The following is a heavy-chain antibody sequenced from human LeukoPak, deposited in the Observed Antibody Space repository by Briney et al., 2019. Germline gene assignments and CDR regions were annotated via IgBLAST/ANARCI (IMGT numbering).Heavy chain of an antibody. CDR2: IDPRSGDT. V-gene: IGHV1-2*02. Sequence: GASVKVSCKASGYSFTAFYIHWVRQAPGQGLEWMGWIDPRSGDTNYAYKFQGRVTMTRDTSISTAYMDLGSLKSDDTAVYYCARDGEYGTGSYYRGCFDYWGQGILVTVSS. J-gene: IGHJ4*02. D-gene: IGHD3-10*01. CDR3: ARDGEYGTGSYYRGCFDY. CDR1: GYSFTAFY.